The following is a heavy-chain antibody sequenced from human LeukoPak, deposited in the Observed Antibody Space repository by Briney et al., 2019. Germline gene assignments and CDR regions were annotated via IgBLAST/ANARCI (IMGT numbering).Heavy chain of an antibody. CDR1: AFTFSSYA. V-gene: IGHV3-23*01. D-gene: IGHD5-12*01. Sequence: PGGSLRLSCAASAFTFSSYAMSWVRQAPAKGLEWVSGISGSGGRTWYADSAKGRFTISRDNAKNTLYLQMNSLRAEDTAIYYCAKGTDVASASSFDCWGQGTLVTVSS. CDR2: ISGSGGRT. J-gene: IGHJ4*02. CDR3: AKGTDVASASSFDC.